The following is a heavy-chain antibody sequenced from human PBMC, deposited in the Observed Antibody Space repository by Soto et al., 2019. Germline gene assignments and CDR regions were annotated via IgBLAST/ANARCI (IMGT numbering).Heavy chain of an antibody. D-gene: IGHD3-10*01. CDR2: ISAYNGNT. Sequence: ASVKVSCKASGYTFTSYGISWVRQAPGQGLEWMGWISAYNGNTNYAQKLQGRVTMTTDTSTSTAYMELRSLRSDDTAVYYCARVLLWFGELLVNDYWGQGTLVTVSS. CDR3: ARVLLWFGELLVNDY. J-gene: IGHJ4*02. CDR1: GYTFTSYG. V-gene: IGHV1-18*01.